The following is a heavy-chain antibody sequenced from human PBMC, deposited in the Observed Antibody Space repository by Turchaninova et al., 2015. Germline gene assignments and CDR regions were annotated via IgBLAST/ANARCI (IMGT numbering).Heavy chain of an antibody. CDR2: VDWDDDK. CDR1: GLSLSTSGMR. V-gene: IGHV2-70*04. D-gene: IGHD1-26*01. CDR3: ARMVGGIYYSCFDY. J-gene: IGHJ4*02. Sequence: QVTLKESGPALVKPTQTLTLTCSFSGLSLSTSGMRVSWFRQPPGKALEWLARVDWDDDKYYSTSLKTRLTIPKDTSENQVFPTMHNMDPVDTATYYCARMVGGIYYSCFDYWGQGTLVTVSS.